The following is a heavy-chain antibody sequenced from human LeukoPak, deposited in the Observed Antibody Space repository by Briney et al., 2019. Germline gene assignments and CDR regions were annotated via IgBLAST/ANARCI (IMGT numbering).Heavy chain of an antibody. CDR2: IEQDGSEK. CDR1: GLTFSAYW. D-gene: IGHD6-19*01. V-gene: IGHV3-7*01. CDR3: VGGIGWLPDY. J-gene: IGHJ4*02. Sequence: GGSLRLSCAASGLTFSAYWGNWVPQAPGKGLEWVANIEQDGSEKNYVDSVKGRFTISRDNGENSLYLQMNSLRVEDTGVYYCVGGIGWLPDYWGQGTLVTVSS.